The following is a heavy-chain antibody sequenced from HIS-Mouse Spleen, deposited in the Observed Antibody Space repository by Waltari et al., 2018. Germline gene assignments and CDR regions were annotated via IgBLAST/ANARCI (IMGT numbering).Heavy chain of an antibody. D-gene: IGHD7-27*01. Sequence: QVQLQQWGAGLLKPSETLSLTCAVYGGSFSGYSWSWIRQPPGKGLEWIGEINHSGSTNYNPSLKIRVTISVDTSKNQFSLKLSSVTAADTAVYYCARGTGDYYFDYWGQGTLVTVSS. CDR2: INHSGST. CDR1: GGSFSGYS. J-gene: IGHJ4*02. V-gene: IGHV4-34*01. CDR3: ARGTGDYYFDY.